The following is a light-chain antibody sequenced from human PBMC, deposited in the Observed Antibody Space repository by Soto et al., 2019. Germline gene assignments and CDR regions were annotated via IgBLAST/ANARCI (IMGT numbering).Light chain of an antibody. CDR2: DVS. CDR3: NSYTSFNTVV. CDR1: SSDVGAYNY. J-gene: IGLJ3*02. V-gene: IGLV2-14*03. Sequence: QSVLTQPASVSGSPGQSITISCTGTSSDVGAYNYVSWYLQYPGKAPQLMIYDVSIRPSGVSNRFSGSKSGNTASLTISGLQAEDEADYYCNSYTSFNTVVFGGGTKVTVL.